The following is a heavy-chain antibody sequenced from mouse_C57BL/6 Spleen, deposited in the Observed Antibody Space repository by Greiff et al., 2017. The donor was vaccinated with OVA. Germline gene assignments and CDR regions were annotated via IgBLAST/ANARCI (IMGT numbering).Heavy chain of an antibody. D-gene: IGHD2-4*01. V-gene: IGHV5-9-1*02. CDR2: ISSGGDYI. CDR3: TRDQGYYDYDEAAFAY. Sequence: EVQLVESGEGLVKPGGSLKLSCAASGFTFSSYAMSWVRQTPEKRLEWVAYISSGGDYIYYADTVKGRFTISRDNARNTLYLQMSSLKSEDTAMYYCTRDQGYYDYDEAAFAYWGQGTLVTVSA. J-gene: IGHJ3*01. CDR1: GFTFSSYA.